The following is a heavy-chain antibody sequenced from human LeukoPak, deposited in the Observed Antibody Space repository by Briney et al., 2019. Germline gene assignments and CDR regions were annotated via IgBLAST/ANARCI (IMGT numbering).Heavy chain of an antibody. CDR3: ASLDTAKQPLADH. V-gene: IGHV3-7*03. D-gene: IGHD5-18*01. CDR1: GLTVSNHW. J-gene: IGHJ4*02. CDR2: IREERGQE. Sequence: PGGSLRLSCVASGLTVSNHWMSWVRQAPGKGLEWVANIREERGQEYYVDSVKGRFTISKNSAKNSLYLQMNTLRVKDTAMYYCASLDTAKQPLADHWGQGTLVTVSS.